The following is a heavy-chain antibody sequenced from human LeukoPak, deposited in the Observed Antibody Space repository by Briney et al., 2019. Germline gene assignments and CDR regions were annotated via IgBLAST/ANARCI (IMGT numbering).Heavy chain of an antibody. J-gene: IGHJ4*02. Sequence: ASVKVSWKVSGYTLTELSMHWVRQAPVKGLEWMGGFDPEDGETIYAQKFQGRVTMTEDTSTDTAYMELSSLRSEDTAVYYCATDSHCSGGSCYFHWGQGTLVTVSS. V-gene: IGHV1-24*01. CDR3: ATDSHCSGGSCYFH. D-gene: IGHD2-15*01. CDR2: FDPEDGET. CDR1: GYTLTELS.